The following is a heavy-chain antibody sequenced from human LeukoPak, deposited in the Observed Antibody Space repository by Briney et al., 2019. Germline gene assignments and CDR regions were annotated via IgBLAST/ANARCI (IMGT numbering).Heavy chain of an antibody. J-gene: IGHJ5*02. Sequence: ASVKVSCKASGYTFTSFDINWVRQATGQGLEWMGWMNPNTGDTGYAQKFQGRVTLTRNTSISTAYMELSSLRSEDTAVYYCATEGSYHEFDPWGQGTLVTVSS. V-gene: IGHV1-8*01. D-gene: IGHD3-16*02. CDR3: ATEGSYHEFDP. CDR2: MNPNTGDT. CDR1: GYTFTSFD.